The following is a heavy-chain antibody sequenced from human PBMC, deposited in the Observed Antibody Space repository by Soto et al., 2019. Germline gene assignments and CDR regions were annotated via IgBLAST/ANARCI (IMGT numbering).Heavy chain of an antibody. CDR1: GFTFSSYG. CDR2: ISYDGSNK. CDR3: AKDRPYHLSEYYDFWCGAKSDAGMDV. J-gene: IGHJ6*01. V-gene: IGHV3-30*18. D-gene: IGHD3-3*01. Sequence: GGSLRLSCAASGFTFSSYGMHWVRQAPGKGLEWVAVISYDGSNKYYADSVKGRFTISRDNSKNTLYLQMNSLRAEDTAVYYCAKDRPYHLSEYYDFWCGAKSDAGMDVSAQRTTVTGSA.